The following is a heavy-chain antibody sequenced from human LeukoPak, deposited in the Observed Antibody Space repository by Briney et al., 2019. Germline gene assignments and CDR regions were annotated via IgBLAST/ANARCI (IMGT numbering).Heavy chain of an antibody. CDR1: GGSISSYY. CDR2: IYTSGST. D-gene: IGHD3-9*01. CDR3: ARAEDILTPTDAFDI. J-gene: IGHJ3*02. V-gene: IGHV4-4*07. Sequence: SETLSLTCTVSGGSISSYYWSWIRQPAGKGLEWIGRIYTSGSTNYNPSLKSRVTISVDKSKNQFSLKLSSVTAADTAVYYCARAEDILTPTDAFDIWGQGTMVTVSS.